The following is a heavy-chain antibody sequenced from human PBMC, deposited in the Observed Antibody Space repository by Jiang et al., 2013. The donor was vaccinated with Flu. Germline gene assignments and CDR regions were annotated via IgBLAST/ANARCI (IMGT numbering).Heavy chain of an antibody. CDR1: GYDFGGYW. CDR3: ARRFRDGYSAGYYFDY. J-gene: IGHJ4*02. D-gene: IGHD5-24*01. Sequence: QLLESGAEVKKAGESLQISCHASGYDFGGYWIGWVRQTPGKGLEWMGIIYPNDLEIRYSPSFQGQVTISADKSISTAYLQWSSLKASDTAMYYCARRFRDGYSAGYYFDYWGQGTLVTVSS. CDR2: IYPNDLEI. V-gene: IGHV5-51*03.